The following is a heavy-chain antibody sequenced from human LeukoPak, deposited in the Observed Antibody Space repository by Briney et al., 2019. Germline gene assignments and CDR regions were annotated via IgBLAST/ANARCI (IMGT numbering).Heavy chain of an antibody. CDR3: ARDSSIAVAESPDY. Sequence: GASVKVSCKASGYTFTSYGISWVRQAPGQGLEWMGGIIPIFGTANYAQKFQGRVTITADESTSTAYMELSRLRSDDTAVYYCARDSSIAVAESPDYWGQGTLVTVSS. D-gene: IGHD6-19*01. CDR1: GYTFTSYG. J-gene: IGHJ4*02. CDR2: IIPIFGTA. V-gene: IGHV1-69*13.